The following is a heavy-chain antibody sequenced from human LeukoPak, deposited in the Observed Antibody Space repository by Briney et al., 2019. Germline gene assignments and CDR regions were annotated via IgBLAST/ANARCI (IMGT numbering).Heavy chain of an antibody. J-gene: IGHJ5*02. Sequence: PSETLSLTCTVSGGSISSYYWSWIRQPPGKGLEWIGYIYYSGSTNYNPSLKSRVTISVDTSKNQFSLKLSSVTAADTAVYYCARMVRDYYGSGSYTWFDPWGQGTLVTVSS. D-gene: IGHD3-10*01. CDR2: IYYSGST. V-gene: IGHV4-59*01. CDR1: GGSISSYY. CDR3: ARMVRDYYGSGSYTWFDP.